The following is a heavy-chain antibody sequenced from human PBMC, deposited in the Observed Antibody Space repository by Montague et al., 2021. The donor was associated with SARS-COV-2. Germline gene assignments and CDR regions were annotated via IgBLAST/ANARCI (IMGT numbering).Heavy chain of an antibody. V-gene: IGHV6-1*01. J-gene: IGHJ3*02. Sequence: CAISGDSVSSQSVAWNWITHSPSRGLEWLGRTYYRSKQDSDYAEAVKRRLVITPDTSKNQVSLQLNSVIPEDTAVYFCASSGITLTGLDAFDIWGQGTMVTVSS. CDR1: GDSVSSQSVA. D-gene: IGHD3-9*01. CDR2: TYYRSKQDS. CDR3: ASSGITLTGLDAFDI.